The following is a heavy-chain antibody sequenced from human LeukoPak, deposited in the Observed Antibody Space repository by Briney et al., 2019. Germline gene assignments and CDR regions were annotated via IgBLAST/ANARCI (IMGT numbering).Heavy chain of an antibody. CDR1: GYSISTGYY. CDR2: IYHSGNT. V-gene: IGHV4-38-2*02. J-gene: IGHJ6*03. CDR3: ARAYDYRGYFFYYYMDV. D-gene: IGHD4/OR15-4a*01. Sequence: PSETLSLTCTVSGYSISTGYYWGWIRQPPGKGLEWIGSIYHSGNTYYNPSLKSRVTISVDTSKNQFSLKLSSVTAADTAVYYCARAYDYRGYFFYYYMDVWGKGTTVTVS.